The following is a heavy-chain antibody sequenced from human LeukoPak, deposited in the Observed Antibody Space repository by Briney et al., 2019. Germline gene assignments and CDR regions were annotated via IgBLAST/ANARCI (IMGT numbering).Heavy chain of an antibody. V-gene: IGHV4-59*08. CDR3: ASSGYYYEYYFDY. CDR2: TYYSGST. CDR1: GGSISSYY. D-gene: IGHD3-22*01. Sequence: SETLSLTCTVSGGSISSYYWSWIRQPPGKGLEWIGYTYYSGSTNYNPSLKSRVTISVDTSKNQFSLKLSSVTAADTAVYYCASSGYYYEYYFDYWGQGTLVTVSS. J-gene: IGHJ4*02.